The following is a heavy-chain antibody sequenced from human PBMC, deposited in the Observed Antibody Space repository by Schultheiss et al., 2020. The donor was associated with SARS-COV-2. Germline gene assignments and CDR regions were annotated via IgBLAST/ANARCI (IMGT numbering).Heavy chain of an antibody. D-gene: IGHD3-3*01. V-gene: IGHV4-38-2*02. J-gene: IGHJ6*02. CDR2: IYHSGST. CDR3: ARDYDFWSGYYNDQNFYYYYGMDV. CDR1: GYSISSGYY. Sequence: SETLSLTCAVSGYSISSGYYWGWIRQPPGKGLEWIGSIYHSGSTYYNPSLKSRVTISVDTSKNQFSLKLSSVTAADTAVYYCARDYDFWSGYYNDQNFYYYYGMDVWGQGTTVTVSS.